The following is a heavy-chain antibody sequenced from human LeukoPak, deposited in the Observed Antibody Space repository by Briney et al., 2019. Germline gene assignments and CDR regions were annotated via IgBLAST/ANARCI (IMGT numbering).Heavy chain of an antibody. CDR3: ARGSDDFWSGQNWFDP. CDR2: MNPNSGNT. CDR1: GYTFTSYD. V-gene: IGHV1-8*01. D-gene: IGHD3-3*01. Sequence: GASVKVSCKASGYTFTSYDINWVRQATGQGLEWMGWMNPNSGNTGYAQKFQGRVTMTRNTSISTAYMEPSSLRSEDTAVYYCARGSDDFWSGQNWFDPWGQGTLVTVSS. J-gene: IGHJ5*02.